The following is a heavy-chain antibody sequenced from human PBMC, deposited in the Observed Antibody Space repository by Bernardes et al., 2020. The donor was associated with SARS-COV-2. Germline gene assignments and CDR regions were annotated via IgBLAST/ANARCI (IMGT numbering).Heavy chain of an antibody. V-gene: IGHV4-59*01. J-gene: IGHJ4*02. CDR3: ARWRPIDY. CDR1: GDSITNYY. Sequence: SETLSLTCTVSGDSITNYYWSWVRQPPGKGLEWIGYIDNSGTTNHNPSLESRVSISVDTSKNQFSLNLRSVTAADTAVYYCARWRPIDYWGQGTLVTVSS. D-gene: IGHD6-6*01. CDR2: IDNSGTT.